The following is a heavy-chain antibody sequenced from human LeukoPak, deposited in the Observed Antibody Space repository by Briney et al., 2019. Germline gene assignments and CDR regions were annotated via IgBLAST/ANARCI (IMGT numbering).Heavy chain of an antibody. J-gene: IGHJ4*02. CDR2: IYSGGNT. V-gene: IGHV3-53*01. CDR1: GFTVSSNY. CDR3: AREDGYCSGGNCYSYFDS. Sequence: GGSLRLSCAASGFTVSSNYMSWVRQAPGKGLEWVSVIYSGGNTYYADSVKGRFTISRDNSKNTLYLQMNSLRAEDTAVYYCAREDGYCSGGNCYSYFDSWGQGTLVTVSS. D-gene: IGHD2-15*01.